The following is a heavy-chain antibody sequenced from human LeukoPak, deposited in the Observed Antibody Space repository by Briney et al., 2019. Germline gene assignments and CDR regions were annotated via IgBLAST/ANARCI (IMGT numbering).Heavy chain of an antibody. CDR1: GFTFSSYG. J-gene: IGHJ4*02. CDR3: ARVRCSGGSCLVNY. V-gene: IGHV3-48*04. CDR2: ISSSGSTI. Sequence: PGGSLRLSCAASGFTFSSYGMHWVRQAPGRGLEWVSYISSSGSTIYYADSVKGRFTISRDNAKNSLYLQMNSLRAEDTAVYYCARVRCSGGSCLVNYWGQGTLVTVSS. D-gene: IGHD2-15*01.